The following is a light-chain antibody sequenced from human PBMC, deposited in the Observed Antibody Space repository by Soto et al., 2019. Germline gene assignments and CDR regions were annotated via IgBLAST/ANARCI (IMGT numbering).Light chain of an antibody. V-gene: IGKV1-5*03. CDR3: QQYSSYWT. Sequence: DIQLTQSPSTLSASVGDRVTITCRASQSISSWLAWYQQRPGKAPKLLIYKASNLQSGVPSRFSGSRSGTEFTPTLSSLQADDFATYYCQQYSSYWTFGQGTKVDIK. J-gene: IGKJ1*01. CDR1: QSISSW. CDR2: KAS.